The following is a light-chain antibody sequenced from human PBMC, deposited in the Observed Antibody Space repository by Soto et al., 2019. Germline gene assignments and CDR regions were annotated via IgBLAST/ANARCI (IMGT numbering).Light chain of an antibody. V-gene: IGKV1-5*03. CDR1: QSISNS. CDR3: QQYNGYWT. J-gene: IGKJ1*01. Sequence: DIQMTQSPSTLSASVGDRVTITCRASQSISNSLAWYQQKPGKAPKLLIYEASSLKSGVPSRFSGCGSGTAYTLAISSLQPDDFATYDFQQYNGYWTWGQGIKVVIK. CDR2: EAS.